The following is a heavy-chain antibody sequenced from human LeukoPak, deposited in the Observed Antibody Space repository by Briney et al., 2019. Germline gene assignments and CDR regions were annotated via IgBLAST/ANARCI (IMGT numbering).Heavy chain of an antibody. J-gene: IGHJ4*02. D-gene: IGHD1/OR15-1a*01. CDR3: ARSNCNSCYLGVWYYFDY. V-gene: IGHV3-66*01. CDR1: GITVSSNY. CDR2: IYSDGST. Sequence: GGSLRLSCAASGITVSSNYMSWVRQAPGKGLEWVSVIYSDGSTYYADSVKGRFTISRDNSKNTLYLQMNSLRAGDTAVYYCARSNCNSCYLGVWYYFDYWGQGTLVTVSS.